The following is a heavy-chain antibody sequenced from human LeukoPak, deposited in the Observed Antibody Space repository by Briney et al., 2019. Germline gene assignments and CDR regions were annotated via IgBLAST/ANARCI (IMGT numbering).Heavy chain of an antibody. D-gene: IGHD6-19*01. V-gene: IGHV1-69*05. Sequence: ASVKVSCKASGGTFSSYAISWVRQAPGQGHEWMGRIIPIFGTANYAQKFQGRVTITTDESTSTAYMELSSLRSEDTAVYYCARTAVSTVAGTAPFDYWGQGTLVTVSS. CDR3: ARTAVSTVAGTAPFDY. J-gene: IGHJ4*02. CDR1: GGTFSSYA. CDR2: IIPIFGTA.